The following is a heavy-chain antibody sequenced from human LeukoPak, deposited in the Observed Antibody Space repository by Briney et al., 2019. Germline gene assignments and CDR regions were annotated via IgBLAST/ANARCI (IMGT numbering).Heavy chain of an antibody. CDR3: AKRGVGDYGISGYYFDY. V-gene: IGHV3-30*18. J-gene: IGHJ4*02. D-gene: IGHD4-17*01. Sequence: GGSLRLSCAASGFTFSSYGMHWVRQAPGKGLEWVAVISYDGSNKYYADSVKGRFTISRDNSKNTLYLQMNSLRAEDTAVYYCAKRGVGDYGISGYYFDYWGQGTLVTVSS. CDR2: ISYDGSNK. CDR1: GFTFSSYG.